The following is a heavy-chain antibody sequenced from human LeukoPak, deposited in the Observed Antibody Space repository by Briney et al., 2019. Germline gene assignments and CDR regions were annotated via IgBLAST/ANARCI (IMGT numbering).Heavy chain of an antibody. D-gene: IGHD6-19*01. CDR1: GGSFSGYY. J-gene: IGHJ5*02. CDR2: INHSGST. Sequence: SETLSLTCAVYGGSFSGYYWSWIRQPPGKGLEWIGEINHSGSTNYNPSLKGRVTISVDTSKNQFSLKLSSVTAADTAVYYCARLLAVAGTGWFDPWGQGTLVTVSS. V-gene: IGHV4-34*01. CDR3: ARLLAVAGTGWFDP.